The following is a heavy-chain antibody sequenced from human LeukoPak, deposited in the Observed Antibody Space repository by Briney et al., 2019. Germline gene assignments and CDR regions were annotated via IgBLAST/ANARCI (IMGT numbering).Heavy chain of an antibody. CDR2: INHSGST. J-gene: IGHJ4*02. CDR1: GDSISTSNSY. D-gene: IGHD3-9*01. Sequence: SETLSLTCTVSGDSISTSNSYWGWIRQPPGKGLEWIGEINHSGSTNYNPSLKSRVTISVDTSKNQFSLKLSSVTAADTAVYYCARGRGGPYDILTGYYRAPYYFDYWGQGTLVTVSS. CDR3: ARGRGGPYDILTGYYRAPYYFDY. V-gene: IGHV4-39*07.